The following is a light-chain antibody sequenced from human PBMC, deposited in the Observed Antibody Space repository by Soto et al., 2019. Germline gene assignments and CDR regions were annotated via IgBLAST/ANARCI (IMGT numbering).Light chain of an antibody. J-gene: IGKJ4*01. CDR3: QQYYGSPLT. CDR1: QSVLYSSDNRNY. CDR2: WAS. V-gene: IGKV4-1*01. Sequence: DIVMTQSPDSLAVSLGERATINCKSSQSVLYSSDNRNYFAWFQQKPGQPPKLLIYWASTRESGVPARFTGSGSGTDFTLTISNLQAEDVAVYFCQQYYGSPLTFGGGTKVEI.